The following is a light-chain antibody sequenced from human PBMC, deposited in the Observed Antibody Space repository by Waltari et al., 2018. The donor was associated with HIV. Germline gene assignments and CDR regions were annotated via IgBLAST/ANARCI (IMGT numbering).Light chain of an antibody. CDR3: QVWDNRDDHVV. V-gene: IGLV3-21*02. CDR2: DDS. CDR1: NIEGKS. J-gene: IGLJ2*01. Sequence: YVVTQPPSVSVAPGQTARISCGGNNIEGKSVHWYQQKPGQAPVVVVYDDSDRPSGIPERFSGSNSGNTATLIISRVEAGVEADYYCQVWDNRDDHVVFGGGTKLTVL.